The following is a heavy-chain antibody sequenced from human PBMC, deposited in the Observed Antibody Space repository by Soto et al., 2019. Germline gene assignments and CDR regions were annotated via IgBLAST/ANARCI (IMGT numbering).Heavy chain of an antibody. Sequence: GGSLRLSCAASGFTFSSYAMSWVRQAPGKGLEWVSAISGSGGSTYYADSVKGRFTISRDNSKNTLYLQMNSLRAEDTAVYYCAKGLSMVRGRANWFDPWGQGTLVTVSS. CDR2: ISGSGGST. V-gene: IGHV3-23*01. J-gene: IGHJ5*02. D-gene: IGHD3-10*01. CDR3: AKGLSMVRGRANWFDP. CDR1: GFTFSSYA.